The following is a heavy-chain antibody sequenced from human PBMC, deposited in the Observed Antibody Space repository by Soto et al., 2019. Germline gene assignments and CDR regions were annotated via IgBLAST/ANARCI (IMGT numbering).Heavy chain of an antibody. CDR1: GFTVSSNY. CDR3: ARNYFDSGGGFDY. V-gene: IGHV3-53*01. J-gene: IGHJ4*02. D-gene: IGHD3-22*01. Sequence: ESGGGLIQPGGSLRLSCAASGFTVSSNYMSWVRQAPGKGLEWVSVIYSGGSTYYADSVKGRFTISRDNSKNTVYLQMNSLRAEDTAVYYCARNYFDSGGGFDYWGQGTLATVSS. CDR2: IYSGGST.